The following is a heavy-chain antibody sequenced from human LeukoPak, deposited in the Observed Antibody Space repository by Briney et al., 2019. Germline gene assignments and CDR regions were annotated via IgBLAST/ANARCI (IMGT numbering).Heavy chain of an antibody. CDR1: GGSISSAGYY. D-gene: IGHD3-22*01. V-gene: IGHV4-39*07. CDR2: IYYRGTT. Sequence: SETLSLTCTVSGGSISSAGYYWGWVRQPPGRGLEWIGTIYYRGTTYYNPSLKSRVTISVDTSKNQFSLKLSSVTAADTAVYYCTRGSIAYYYMDVWGKGTTVTVSS. J-gene: IGHJ6*03. CDR3: TRGSIAYYYMDV.